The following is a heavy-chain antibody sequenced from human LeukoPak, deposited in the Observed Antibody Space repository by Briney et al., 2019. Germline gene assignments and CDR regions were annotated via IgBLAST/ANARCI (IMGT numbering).Heavy chain of an antibody. CDR2: INHSGST. CDR1: GGSFSGYY. CDR3: GRENYFYDSSAHYAGLDV. V-gene: IGHV4-34*01. J-gene: IGHJ6*02. Sequence: SETLSLTCAVYGGSFSGYYLSWIRQPPGKGLEWIGEINHSGSTNYNPSLKSRVTISVDTSKNQFSLQLNSVTPEDTAVYYCGRENYFYDSSAHYAGLDVWGQGTTVTVSS. D-gene: IGHD3-22*01.